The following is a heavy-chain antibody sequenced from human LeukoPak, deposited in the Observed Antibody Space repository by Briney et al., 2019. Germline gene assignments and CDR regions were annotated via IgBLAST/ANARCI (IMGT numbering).Heavy chain of an antibody. J-gene: IGHJ1*01. CDR2: INPSGGST. D-gene: IGHD2-15*01. CDR1: GYTFTSYY. CDR3: ATCYEYCSGGSCYSGECFQH. Sequence: SVKVSCKASGYTFTSYYMHWVRQAPGQGLEWMGIINPSGGSTSYAQKFQGRVTMTRDTSTSTVYMELSSLRSEDTAVYYCATCYEYCSGGSCYSGECFQHWGQGTLVTVSS. V-gene: IGHV1-46*01.